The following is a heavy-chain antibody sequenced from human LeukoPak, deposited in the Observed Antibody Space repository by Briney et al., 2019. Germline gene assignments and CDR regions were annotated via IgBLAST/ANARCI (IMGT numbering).Heavy chain of an antibody. J-gene: IGHJ6*02. CDR3: ARNRRFGEFPYYYYGMDV. D-gene: IGHD3-10*01. CDR1: GGSFSGYY. V-gene: IGHV4-34*01. Sequence: SETLSLTCAVSGGSFSGYYWTWIRQPPGKELEWIGEINHSGSANYNPSLMSRVTISLDTSKNQFSLKLSSVTAADTAVYYCARNRRFGEFPYYYYGMDVWGQGTTVTVSS. CDR2: INHSGSA.